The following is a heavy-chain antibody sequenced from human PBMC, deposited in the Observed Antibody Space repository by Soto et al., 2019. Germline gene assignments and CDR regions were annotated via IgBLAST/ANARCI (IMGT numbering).Heavy chain of an antibody. CDR2: IIPIFGTA. CDR1: GGTFSSYA. CDR3: ARHVPTAGYYYGMDV. V-gene: IGHV1-69*13. D-gene: IGHD2-2*01. J-gene: IGHJ6*02. Sequence: ASVKVSCKASGGTFSSYAISWVRQAPGQGLEWMGGIIPIFGTANYAQKFQGRVTITADESTSTAYMELSSLRSEDTAVYFCARHVPTAGYYYGMDVWGQGTTVTVSS.